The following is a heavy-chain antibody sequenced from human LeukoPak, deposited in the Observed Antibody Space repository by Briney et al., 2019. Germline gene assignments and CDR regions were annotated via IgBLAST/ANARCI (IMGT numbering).Heavy chain of an antibody. Sequence: SETLSLTCTVSGDSISSYYWSWIRQPPEKGLEWIGYIYTSGGTNYIPSLKGRVTISIDTSKNQFSLKLSSVTAADSAVYYCARLTRLSTSPDRYYLDYWGQGTLVTVSS. J-gene: IGHJ4*02. V-gene: IGHV4-4*09. CDR3: ARLTRLSTSPDRYYLDY. CDR1: GDSISSYY. D-gene: IGHD6-6*01. CDR2: IYTSGGT.